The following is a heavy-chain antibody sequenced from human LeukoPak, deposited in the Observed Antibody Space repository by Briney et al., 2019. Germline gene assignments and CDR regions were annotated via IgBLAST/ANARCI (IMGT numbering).Heavy chain of an antibody. CDR2: ISYDGSNK. D-gene: IGHD3-10*01. V-gene: IGHV3-30-3*01. CDR3: ARDYYGSGNVDY. CDR1: GFTFSSYA. J-gene: IGHJ4*02. Sequence: GGSLRLSCAASGFTFSSYAMHWVRQAPGKGLEWVAVISYDGSNKYYADSVKGRFTISRDNSKNTLYPQMNSLRAEDTAVYYCARDYYGSGNVDYWGQGTLVTVSS.